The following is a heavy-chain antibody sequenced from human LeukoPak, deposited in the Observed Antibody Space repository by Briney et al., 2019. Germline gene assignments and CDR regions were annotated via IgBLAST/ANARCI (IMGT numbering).Heavy chain of an antibody. CDR2: ISCSGGSK. J-gene: IGHJ4*02. CDR1: GFIFCCYA. Sequence: GGSLLLSCAASGFIFCCYAMRWVPQAPGRGLEWVSAISCSGGSKYYADSVKGRFTNSRDNSKNTLYLQMDSLRAEDTAVYYYAKDATTQWLSKITVLDYWGQGTLVTVSS. V-gene: IGHV3-23*01. D-gene: IGHD3-22*01. CDR3: AKDATTQWLSKITVLDY.